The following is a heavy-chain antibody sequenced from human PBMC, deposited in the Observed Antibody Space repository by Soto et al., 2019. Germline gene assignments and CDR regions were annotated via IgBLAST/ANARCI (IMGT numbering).Heavy chain of an antibody. CDR2: ISSSSSYI. CDR1: GFTFSSYS. CDR3: ARGPFDTVYAFDI. Sequence: EVQLVESGGGLVKPAGSLRLSCAASGFTFSSYSMNWVRQAPGKGLEWVSSISSSSSYIYYADSVKGRFTISRDNAKNSLYLQMNSLRAEDTAVSYCARGPFDTVYAFDIWGQGTMVTVSS. D-gene: IGHD3-16*01. J-gene: IGHJ3*02. V-gene: IGHV3-21*01.